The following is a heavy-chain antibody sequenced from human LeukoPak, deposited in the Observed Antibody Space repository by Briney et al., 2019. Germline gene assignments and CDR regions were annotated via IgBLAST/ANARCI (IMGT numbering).Heavy chain of an antibody. CDR3: AKASDIVVVPAATYFDY. V-gene: IGHV3-23*01. CDR1: GFTFSSYA. D-gene: IGHD2-2*01. J-gene: IGHJ4*02. Sequence: GGSLRLSCAASGFTFSSYAMCWVRQAPGKGLEWVSAISGSGGSTYYADSVKGRFTISRDNSKNTLYLQMNSLRAEDTAVYYCAKASDIVVVPAATYFDYWGQGTLVTVSS. CDR2: ISGSGGST.